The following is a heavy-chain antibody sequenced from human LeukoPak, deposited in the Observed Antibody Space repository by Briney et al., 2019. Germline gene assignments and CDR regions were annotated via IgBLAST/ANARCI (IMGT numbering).Heavy chain of an antibody. CDR2: ISYDGSNK. Sequence: GRSLRLSCAASGFTFSSYGMHWVRQAPGKGLEWVAVISYDGSNKYYADSVKGRFTISRDNSKNTLYLQMNSLRAEDTAVYYCAKDILTGYCNVGDYWGQGTLVTVSS. D-gene: IGHD3-9*01. CDR3: AKDILTGYCNVGDY. J-gene: IGHJ4*02. V-gene: IGHV3-30*18. CDR1: GFTFSSYG.